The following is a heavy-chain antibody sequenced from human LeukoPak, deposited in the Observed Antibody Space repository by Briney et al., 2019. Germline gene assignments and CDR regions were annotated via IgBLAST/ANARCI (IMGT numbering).Heavy chain of an antibody. V-gene: IGHV1-2*02. CDR3: ARDSDGDWVVG. J-gene: IGHJ4*02. D-gene: IGHD4-17*01. CDR2: INPNSGGT. Sequence: GASVKVSCKASGYTFTSYGINWVRQATGQGLEWMGWINPNSGGTNYAQKFQGRVTMTRDTSISTAYMELSRLRSDDTAVYYCARDSDGDWVVGWGQGTLVTVSS. CDR1: GYTFTSYG.